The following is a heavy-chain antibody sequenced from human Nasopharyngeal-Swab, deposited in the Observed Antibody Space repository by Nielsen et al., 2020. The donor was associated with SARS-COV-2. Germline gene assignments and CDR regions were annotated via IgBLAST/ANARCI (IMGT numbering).Heavy chain of an antibody. J-gene: IGHJ6*02. V-gene: IGHV4-34*01. CDR2: INHSGST. D-gene: IGHD5-12*01. Sequence: WIRKPPGKGLEWIGEINHSGSTNYNPSLKSRVTISVDTSKNQFSLKLSSGTAADTAVYYCARGGYSGYHYYYYGMDVWGQGTTVTVSS. CDR3: ARGGYSGYHYYYYGMDV.